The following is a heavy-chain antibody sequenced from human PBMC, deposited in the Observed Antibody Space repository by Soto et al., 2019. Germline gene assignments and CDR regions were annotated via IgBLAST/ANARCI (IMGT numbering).Heavy chain of an antibody. CDR3: ARAPVGLDTISYFDY. J-gene: IGHJ4*02. Sequence: SETLSLTCSVSGGSIGSSSYYFGWIRQPPGKGLEWIGSLYYTGTTYYNSSLKSRMHMSLDATRNHYPLRLTSVTAADTAVYFCARAPVGLDTISYFDYWGQGKLVTVSS. V-gene: IGHV4-39*06. D-gene: IGHD3-3*01. CDR2: LYYTGTT. CDR1: GGSIGSSSYY.